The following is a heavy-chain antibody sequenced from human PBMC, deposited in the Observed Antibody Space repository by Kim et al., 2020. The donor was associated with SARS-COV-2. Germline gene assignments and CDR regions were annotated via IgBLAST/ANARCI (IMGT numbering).Heavy chain of an antibody. CDR3: ARGPDGSGTFLFDY. CDR2: IIPIFGTA. D-gene: IGHD3-10*01. V-gene: IGHV1-69*13. Sequence: SVKVSCKASGGTFSSYAISWVRQAPGQGLELMGGIIPIFGTANYAQKFQGRVTITADESTSTAYMELSSLRSEDTAVYYCARGPDGSGTFLFDYWGQGTLVTVSS. J-gene: IGHJ4*02. CDR1: GGTFSSYA.